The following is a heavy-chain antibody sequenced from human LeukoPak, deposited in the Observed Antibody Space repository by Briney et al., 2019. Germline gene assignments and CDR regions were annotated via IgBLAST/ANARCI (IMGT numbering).Heavy chain of an antibody. V-gene: IGHV5-51*01. Sequence: GESLKISCKTSGYRFTNYWIGWVRQMPGKGLEWVGIMYPADSDTRYSPSFKGQVTFSADKSISTAYLQWSSLKASDTATYYCARLPFLEWLPLDHWGQGTQVTVSS. D-gene: IGHD3-3*01. J-gene: IGHJ4*02. CDR1: GYRFTNYW. CDR3: ARLPFLEWLPLDH. CDR2: MYPADSDT.